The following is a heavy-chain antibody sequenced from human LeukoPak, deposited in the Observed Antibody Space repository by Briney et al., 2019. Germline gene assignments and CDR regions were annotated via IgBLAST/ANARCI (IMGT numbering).Heavy chain of an antibody. CDR2: IYTSGST. D-gene: IGHD3-22*01. J-gene: IGHJ4*02. CDR3: ARGVYDSSGYYCDY. CDR1: GGFISNYY. Sequence: PSEILSLTCTVSGGFISNYYWSWIRQPAGKGLEWIGRIYTSGSTNYNSSLKSRVTMSVDTSKNQFSLKLSSVTAADTAVYYCARGVYDSSGYYCDYWGQGTLVTVSS. V-gene: IGHV4-4*07.